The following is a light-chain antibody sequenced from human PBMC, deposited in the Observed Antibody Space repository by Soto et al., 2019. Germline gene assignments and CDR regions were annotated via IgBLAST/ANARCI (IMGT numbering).Light chain of an antibody. Sequence: QSALTQPASVSGSPGRSITISCTGTSSDVGRYNLFSWYQHHPGQAPKLMIYEDSQLPLGVSTRFSGSKSGNTASLTISGLQAEHEADYYCCSYAGSSLFVLFGGGTKLTVL. V-gene: IGLV2-23*02. CDR2: EDS. CDR1: SSDVGRYNL. CDR3: CSYAGSSLFVL. J-gene: IGLJ2*01.